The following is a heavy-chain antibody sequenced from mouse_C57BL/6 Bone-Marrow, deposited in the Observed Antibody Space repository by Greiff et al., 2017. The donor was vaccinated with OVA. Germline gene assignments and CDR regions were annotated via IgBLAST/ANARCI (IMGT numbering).Heavy chain of an antibody. CDR3: ARGRLLHKAMDY. CDR1: GYTFTSYW. D-gene: IGHD2-3*01. Sequence: QVQLQQPGAELVKPGASVKLSCKASGYTFTSYWMHWVKQRPGQGLEWIGMIHPNSGSTNYNEKFKSKATLTVDKSSSTAYMQLSSLTSEDSAVYYCARGRLLHKAMDYWGQGTSVTVSS. CDR2: IHPNSGST. J-gene: IGHJ4*01. V-gene: IGHV1-64*01.